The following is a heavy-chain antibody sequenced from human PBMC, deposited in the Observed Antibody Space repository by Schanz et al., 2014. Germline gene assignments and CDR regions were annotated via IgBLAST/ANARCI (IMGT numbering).Heavy chain of an antibody. CDR1: GYTFTGYF. CDR2: INPNSGGT. D-gene: IGHD1-26*01. J-gene: IGHJ4*02. Sequence: QVQLLQSGAEVKKPGASVKVSCKASGYTFTGYFLHWVRQAPGQGLEWMGRINPNSGGTNYAQKFQGRVTMTRDTSISTAYMELTRLTSDDTAVYYCATPSSAEHYWGQGTLVTVSS. V-gene: IGHV1-2*06. CDR3: ATPSSAEHY.